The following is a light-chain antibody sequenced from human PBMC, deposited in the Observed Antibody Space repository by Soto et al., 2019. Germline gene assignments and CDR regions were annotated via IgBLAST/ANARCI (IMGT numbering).Light chain of an antibody. V-gene: IGLV2-14*01. Sequence: QSALTQPASVSGSPGQSITISCTGTRSDVGGYNYVSWYQQHPGKAPKLMIYEVSNRPSGVSDRFSGSKSGNTASLTISGLQAEDEADYHCSSYTSSTALVFGTGTELTVL. CDR2: EVS. J-gene: IGLJ1*01. CDR1: RSDVGGYNY. CDR3: SSYTSSTALV.